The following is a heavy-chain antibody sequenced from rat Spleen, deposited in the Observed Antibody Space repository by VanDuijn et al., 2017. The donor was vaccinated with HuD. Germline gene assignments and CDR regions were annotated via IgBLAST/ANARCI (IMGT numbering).Heavy chain of an antibody. CDR2: ITNASGGT. J-gene: IGHJ4*01. D-gene: IGHD1-11*01. Sequence: EVQLVESDGGLVQPGRSLKLSCAASGFTFSDYYMTWIRRAPGRGLEWVASITNASGGTHYPDSVKGRFTISRDIAKSTLYLQMNSLRSEDTATYYCVKEANYGGLMDAWGQGASVTVSS. CDR1: GFTFSDYY. V-gene: IGHV5-31*01. CDR3: VKEANYGGLMDA.